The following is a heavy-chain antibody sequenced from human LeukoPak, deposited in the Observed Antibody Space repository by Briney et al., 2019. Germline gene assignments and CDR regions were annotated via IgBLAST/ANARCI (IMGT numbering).Heavy chain of an antibody. CDR3: AARLWLTH. D-gene: IGHD5-18*01. CDR2: INHSGST. V-gene: IGHV4-34*01. Sequence: PSESLSPAHALYGGSSSVHYGSWISQHPGKGLGWIGEINHSGSTNYNPPLKSRVTISVDTSKNQFSLKLSSVTAADTAVYYCAARLWLTHWGQGTLVTVSS. CDR1: GGSSSVHY. J-gene: IGHJ4*02.